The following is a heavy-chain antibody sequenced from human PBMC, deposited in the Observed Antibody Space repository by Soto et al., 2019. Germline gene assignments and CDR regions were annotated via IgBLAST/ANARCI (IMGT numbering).Heavy chain of an antibody. Sequence: EASVKVSCKVSGYTLTELSMHWVRQAHGKGLEWMGGFDPEDGETIYAQKFQGRVTMTEDTSTDTAYMELSSLRSEDTAVYYCATDLTPSRYYYDSSGSFDPWGQGTLVTVSS. CDR1: GYTLTELS. J-gene: IGHJ5*02. D-gene: IGHD3-22*01. CDR3: ATDLTPSRYYYDSSGSFDP. V-gene: IGHV1-24*01. CDR2: FDPEDGET.